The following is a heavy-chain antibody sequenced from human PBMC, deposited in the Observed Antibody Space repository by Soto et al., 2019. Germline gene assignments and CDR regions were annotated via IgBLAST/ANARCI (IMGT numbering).Heavy chain of an antibody. Sequence: SETLSLTCTVSGGSISSYYWSWIRQPPGKGLEWIGYIYYSGSTNYNPSLKSRVTISVDTSKNQFSLKLSSVTAADTAVYYCARICDFWSQSFDYWGQGTLVTVSS. CDR3: ARICDFWSQSFDY. CDR1: GGSISSYY. CDR2: IYYSGST. J-gene: IGHJ4*02. D-gene: IGHD3-3*01. V-gene: IGHV4-59*01.